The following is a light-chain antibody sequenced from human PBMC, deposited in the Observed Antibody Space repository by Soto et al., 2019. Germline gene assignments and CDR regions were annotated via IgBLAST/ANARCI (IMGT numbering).Light chain of an antibody. J-gene: IGLJ2*01. CDR1: SSDVGGYNF. CDR3: SSYAGSNKV. V-gene: IGLV2-8*01. Sequence: QSALTQHPSASGSPGQSVTISCTGTSSDVGGYNFVSWYQQHPGTAPKLMIYEVSKRPSGVPDRFSGSKSGNTASLTVSGLQAEDEADYYCSSYAGSNKVFGGGTKVTVL. CDR2: EVS.